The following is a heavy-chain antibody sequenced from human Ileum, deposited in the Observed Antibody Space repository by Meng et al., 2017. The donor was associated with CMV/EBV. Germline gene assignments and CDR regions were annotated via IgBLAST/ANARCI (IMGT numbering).Heavy chain of an antibody. J-gene: IGHJ4*02. V-gene: IGHV3-23*03. CDR2: IYDAGSTT. CDR1: GFTFSSYA. Sequence: GESLKISCAASGFTFSSYAMNWVRQAPGKGLEWVSVIYDAGSTTYYADSVKGRFTISRDNSKNTLYLQMNSLRAEDTAVYYCANRGAGATIDYWGQGTLVTVSS. D-gene: IGHD1-26*01. CDR3: ANRGAGATIDY.